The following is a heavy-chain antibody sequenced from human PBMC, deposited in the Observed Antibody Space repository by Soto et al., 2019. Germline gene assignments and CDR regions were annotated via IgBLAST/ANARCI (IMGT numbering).Heavy chain of an antibody. Sequence: SETLSLTCTVSGGSISSDFWSWIRQPPGKGLEWIGYISISGSTDYSPSLKSRATISVDTSKNQFSLKLSSVTAADTAVYYCARDIGPGDPDYYYGMDVWGQGTTVTVSS. CDR3: ARDIGPGDPDYYYGMDV. D-gene: IGHD7-27*01. V-gene: IGHV4-59*12. CDR1: GGSISSDF. CDR2: ISISGST. J-gene: IGHJ6*02.